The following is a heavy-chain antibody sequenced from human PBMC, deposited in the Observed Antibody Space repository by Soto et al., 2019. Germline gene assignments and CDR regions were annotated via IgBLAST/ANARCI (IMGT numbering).Heavy chain of an antibody. CDR1: GYTFTGYY. Sequence: ASVKVSCKASGYTFTGYYMHWVRQAPGQGLEWMGWINPNSGGTNYAQKFQGWVTMTRDTSISTAYMELSRLRSDDTAVYYCARQCSSTSCSSGGYYYGMDVWGQGTTVTVSS. V-gene: IGHV1-2*04. CDR2: INPNSGGT. CDR3: ARQCSSTSCSSGGYYYGMDV. J-gene: IGHJ6*02. D-gene: IGHD2-2*01.